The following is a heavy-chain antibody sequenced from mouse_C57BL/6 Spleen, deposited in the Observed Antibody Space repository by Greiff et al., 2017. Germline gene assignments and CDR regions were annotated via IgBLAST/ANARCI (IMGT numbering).Heavy chain of an antibody. Sequence: EVKVEESGGGLVKPGGSLKLSCAASGFTFSDYGMHWVRQAPEKGLEWVAYISSGSSTISYADTVKGRFTISRDNAKNTLFLQMTSLRSEDTAMYYCARTAQARGYYAMDYWGQGTSVTVSS. V-gene: IGHV5-17*01. CDR2: ISSGSSTI. J-gene: IGHJ4*01. CDR1: GFTFSDYG. D-gene: IGHD3-2*02. CDR3: ARTAQARGYYAMDY.